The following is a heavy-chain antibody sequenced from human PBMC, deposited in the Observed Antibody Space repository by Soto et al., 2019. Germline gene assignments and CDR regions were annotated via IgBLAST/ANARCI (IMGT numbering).Heavy chain of an antibody. V-gene: IGHV4-31*03. CDR2: IYYSGSP. Sequence: TSETLSVTCTVSGGSLSRGGYFLSWIRQDPGKRLGWIGYIYYSGSPYYNPSLKSRVTISVDTSKNQFSLKLSSVTAADTAVYYCARGTPTVRGVFTGRYYYMDVWGKGTTVTVSS. CDR3: ARGTPTVRGVFTGRYYYMDV. CDR1: GGSLSRGGYF. J-gene: IGHJ6*03. D-gene: IGHD3-10*01.